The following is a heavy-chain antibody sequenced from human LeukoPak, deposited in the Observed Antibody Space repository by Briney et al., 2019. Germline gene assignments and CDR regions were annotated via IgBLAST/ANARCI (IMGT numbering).Heavy chain of an antibody. CDR3: AKDSYQGDWGLDVFDI. D-gene: IGHD2-21*02. Sequence: PGGSPRLSCAASGSTFSSYSMSWVRQAPGKGLEWVSFISSSSNTKYNADSVKGRFTISRDNAKNSLNLQMNSLRAEDTAVYYCAKDSYQGDWGLDVFDIWGQGTMVTVSS. CDR2: ISSSSNTK. J-gene: IGHJ3*02. V-gene: IGHV3-48*01. CDR1: GSTFSSYS.